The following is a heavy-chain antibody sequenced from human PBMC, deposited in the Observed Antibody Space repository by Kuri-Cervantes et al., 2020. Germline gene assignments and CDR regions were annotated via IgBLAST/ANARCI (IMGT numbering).Heavy chain of an antibody. V-gene: IGHV3-74*01. CDR3: ARGGAKGFKGLDY. D-gene: IGHD3-10*01. CDR2: INSDGSST. Sequence: LSLTCAASGFTFSSYWMSWVRQAPGKGLVWVSRINSDGSSTSYADSVKGRFTISRDNAKNTLYLQMNSLRAEDTAVYYCARGGAKGFKGLDYWGQGTLVTVSS. CDR1: GFTFSSYW. J-gene: IGHJ4*02.